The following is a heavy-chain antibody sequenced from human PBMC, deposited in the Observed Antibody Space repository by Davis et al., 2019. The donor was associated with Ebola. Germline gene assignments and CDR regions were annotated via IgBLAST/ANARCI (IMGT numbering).Heavy chain of an antibody. Sequence: PGGSLRLSCAASGFTFSSYGMHWVRQAPGKGLEWVAVISYDGSNKYYADSVKGRFTISRDNSKNTLYLQMNSLRAEDTAVYYCASDISVFGELLYVANWFDPWGQGTLVTVSS. CDR2: ISYDGSNK. J-gene: IGHJ5*02. CDR1: GFTFSSYG. CDR3: ASDISVFGELLYVANWFDP. D-gene: IGHD3-10*01. V-gene: IGHV3-30*03.